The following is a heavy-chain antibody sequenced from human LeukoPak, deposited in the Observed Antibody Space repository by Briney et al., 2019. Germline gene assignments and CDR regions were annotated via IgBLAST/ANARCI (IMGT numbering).Heavy chain of an antibody. D-gene: IGHD3-22*01. CDR2: VYNSGST. CDR1: GGSISIYY. CDR3: ARGYKNYYYDSSGYFDY. J-gene: IGHJ4*02. Sequence: AETLSLTCTVSGGSISIYYWSWIRQPPGKGLEWIGYVYNSGSTDYNPSLKSRVTISADTSKNQFSLKLSSVTAADTAVYYCARGYKNYYYDSSGYFDYWGQGTLVTVSS. V-gene: IGHV4-59*08.